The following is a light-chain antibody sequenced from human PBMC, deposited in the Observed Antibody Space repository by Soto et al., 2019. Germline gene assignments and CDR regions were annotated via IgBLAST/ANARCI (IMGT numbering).Light chain of an antibody. Sequence: QSSRTHPASSSGSPGQSITISCTGTSSDIGYYNLVSWYQHHPGKAPKFLIYEGTKRPSGVSSRFSGSKSGNTASLTISGLQAEDEAYYYCCSYAVTSTYVFGTGTKVTVL. V-gene: IGLV2-23*01. J-gene: IGLJ1*01. CDR1: SSDIGYYNL. CDR3: CSYAVTSTYV. CDR2: EGT.